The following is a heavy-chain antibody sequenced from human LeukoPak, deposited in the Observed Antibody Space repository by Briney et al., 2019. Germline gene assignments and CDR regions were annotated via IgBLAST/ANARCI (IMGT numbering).Heavy chain of an antibody. CDR2: IHPGDSDT. D-gene: IGHD6-19*01. V-gene: IGHV5-51*01. Sequence: GESLKISCKGSGYSFTTYWIGWVRQMPGKGLEWMGIIHPGDSDTGYSPSFQGQVTISADKSINTAYLRWSNLKASDTAMYYCARHSPDLGYSSGWFPIDYWGQGSLVTVSS. CDR3: ARHSPDLGYSSGWFPIDY. CDR1: GYSFTTYW. J-gene: IGHJ4*02.